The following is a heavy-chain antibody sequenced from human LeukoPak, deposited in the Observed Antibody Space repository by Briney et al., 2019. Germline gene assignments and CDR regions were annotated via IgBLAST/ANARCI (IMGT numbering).Heavy chain of an antibody. CDR1: GYTFTSYG. V-gene: IGHV1-18*01. Sequence: ASVKVSCKASGYTFTSYGISWVRQAPGQGLEWMGWISGNNGNINYAQKLQGRVTMTTDTSTSTAYMELRSLRSDDTAVYYCANSIAVAGSWFDPWGQGTLATVSS. CDR3: ANSIAVAGSWFDP. D-gene: IGHD6-19*01. CDR2: ISGNNGNI. J-gene: IGHJ5*02.